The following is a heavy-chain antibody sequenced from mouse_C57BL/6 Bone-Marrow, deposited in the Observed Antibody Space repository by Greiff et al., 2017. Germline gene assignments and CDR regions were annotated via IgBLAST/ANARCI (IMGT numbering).Heavy chain of an antibody. CDR2: IYIGNGYT. CDR1: GYTFTSYG. J-gene: IGHJ1*03. CDR3: ARTRITTVVATGNFDV. V-gene: IGHV1-58*01. Sequence: VQLQQSGAELVRPGSSVKMSCKTSGYTFTSYGINWVKQRPGQGLEWIGYIYIGNGYTEYNEKFKGKATLTSDKSSSTAYMQLSSLTSGDSAIYFCARTRITTVVATGNFDVWGTGTTVTVSS. D-gene: IGHD1-1*01.